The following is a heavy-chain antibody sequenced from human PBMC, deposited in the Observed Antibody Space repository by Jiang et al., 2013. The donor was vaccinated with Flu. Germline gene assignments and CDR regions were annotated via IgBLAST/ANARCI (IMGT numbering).Heavy chain of an antibody. V-gene: IGHV2-26*01. Sequence: KPTQTLTLTCTVAGFSLTTGRMGVSWIRQPPGKALEWLAHIFSNDEKFYSTSLKTRLTISKDTSKNQVVLTMTNMAPEDTATYYCARSPLDYFYKNGMDVWGQGTTVTVSS. CDR2: IFSNDEK. D-gene: IGHD2/OR15-2a*01. J-gene: IGHJ6*02. CDR3: ARSPLDYFYKNGMDV. CDR1: GFSLTTGRMG.